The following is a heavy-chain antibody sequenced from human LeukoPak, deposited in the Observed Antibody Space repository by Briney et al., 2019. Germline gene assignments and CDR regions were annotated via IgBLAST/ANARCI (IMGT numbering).Heavy chain of an antibody. V-gene: IGHV4-39*01. Sequence: SETLSLTCTVSGGSINSRSDYWGWIRQPPGKGLEWIGSIYYSGSTHYNPSLKSRVTMSIDTSKNQFSLRLSSVTAADTAVSSCARRPGEFGGNGLNYGGGGALVTVSS. CDR3: ARRPGEFGGNGLNY. CDR2: IYYSGST. CDR1: GGSINSRSDY. J-gene: IGHJ4*02. D-gene: IGHD3-10*01.